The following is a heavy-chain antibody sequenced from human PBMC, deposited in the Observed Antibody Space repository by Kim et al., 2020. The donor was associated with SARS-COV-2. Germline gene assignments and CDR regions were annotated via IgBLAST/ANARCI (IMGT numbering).Heavy chain of an antibody. J-gene: IGHJ4*02. CDR2: K. V-gene: IGHV2-70*01. CDR3: ARMPASIVAADY. D-gene: IGHD6-13*01. Sequence: KYYRTSLKTRLTIPKETSKNQVVLTMTNMDPVDTATYYCARMPASIVAADYWGQGTLVTVSS.